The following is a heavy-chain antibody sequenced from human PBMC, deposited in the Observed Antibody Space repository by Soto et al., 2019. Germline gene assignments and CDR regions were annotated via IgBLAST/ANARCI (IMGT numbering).Heavy chain of an antibody. J-gene: IGHJ6*02. V-gene: IGHV3-30*18. D-gene: IGHD2-2*03. CDR3: AKDPYGYCSSTSCYRMDV. Sequence: SLRLSCAAYGFTFSSYGMHWVRQAPGKGLEWVAVISYDGSNKYYADSVKGRFTISRDNSKNTLYLQMNSLRAEDTAVYYCAKDPYGYCSSTSCYRMDVWGQGTTVTVSS. CDR2: ISYDGSNK. CDR1: GFTFSSYG.